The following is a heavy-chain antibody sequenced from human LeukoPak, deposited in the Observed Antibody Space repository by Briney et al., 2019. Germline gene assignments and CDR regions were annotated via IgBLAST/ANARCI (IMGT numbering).Heavy chain of an antibody. D-gene: IGHD3-22*01. Sequence: GGSLRLSCAASRFTFSTYAMSWVRQAPGKGLERVANIKEDGSEKNYVDSVKGRFTISRGNAKNSLYLQMNSLRVEDTAVYYCATDRVVITDWGQGTLVTVSS. CDR1: RFTFSTYA. V-gene: IGHV3-7*01. CDR2: IKEDGSEK. CDR3: ATDRVVITD. J-gene: IGHJ4*02.